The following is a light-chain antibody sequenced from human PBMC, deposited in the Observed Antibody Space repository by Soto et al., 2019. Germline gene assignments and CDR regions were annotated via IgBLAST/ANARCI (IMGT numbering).Light chain of an antibody. V-gene: IGKV1-39*01. J-gene: IGKJ1*01. Sequence: DIQMTQSPSSLSASVGDRVTITCRASQSINTFLNWYQQKPGKAPKLLIYAASNLQSGVPSRFSGGGSGTDFTVTISSLQTEDFATYYCQQSYSAPWKFGQGTKVDIK. CDR1: QSINTF. CDR2: AAS. CDR3: QQSYSAPWK.